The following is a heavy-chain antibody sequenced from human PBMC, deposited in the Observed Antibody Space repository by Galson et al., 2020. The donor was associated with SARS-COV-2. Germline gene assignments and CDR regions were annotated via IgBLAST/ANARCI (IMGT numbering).Heavy chain of an antibody. CDR1: GFTFSSYV. V-gene: IGHV3-23*01. D-gene: IGHD3-16*01. J-gene: IGHJ6*03. CDR2: ITGSGTNT. CDR3: AKGGGASYYYYMDV. Sequence: GGSLRLSCAASGFTFSSYVMNWVRQALGKGLEWISSITGSGTNTHYADSVKGRFTFSRDNSKSTVYLQMNSLRAEDTAIYYCAKGGGASYYYYMDVWGEGTTVTVS.